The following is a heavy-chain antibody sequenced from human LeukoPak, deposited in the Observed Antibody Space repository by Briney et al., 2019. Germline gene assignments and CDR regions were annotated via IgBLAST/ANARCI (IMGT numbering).Heavy chain of an antibody. V-gene: IGHV3-7*01. J-gene: IGHJ4*02. CDR3: ARSITIFGVATDY. Sequence: PGRSLRLSCAASGFTFSSYWMSWVRQAPGKGLEWVANIKQDGSEKYYVDSVKGRFTISRDNAKNSLYLQMNSLRAEDTAVYYCARSITIFGVATDYWGQGTLVTVSS. CDR2: IKQDGSEK. D-gene: IGHD3-3*01. CDR1: GFTFSSYW.